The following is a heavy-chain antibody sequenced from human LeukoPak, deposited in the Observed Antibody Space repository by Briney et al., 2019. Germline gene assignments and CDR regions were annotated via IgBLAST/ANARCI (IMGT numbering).Heavy chain of an antibody. CDR3: ARETPRRGETRDGYR. CDR2: IKEDGSET. CDR1: GFIFKKYW. D-gene: IGHD5-24*01. J-gene: IGHJ4*02. V-gene: IGHV3-7*01. Sequence: GESLRLSCAASGFIFKKYWMNWVRQVPGKGLECLANIKEDGSETYYADSVKGRFTISRDNPKNLLFLQIDSLRVEDTAVYYCARETPRRGETRDGYRWGQGTVVTVSS.